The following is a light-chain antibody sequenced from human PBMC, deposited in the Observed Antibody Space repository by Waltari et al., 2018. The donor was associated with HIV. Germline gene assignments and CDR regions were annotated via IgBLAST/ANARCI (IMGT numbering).Light chain of an antibody. Sequence: QSALTQPRSVSGSPGQPVTISCTGTSSDVGGYNYVSWYQQHQGKAPKLMIYDVNKRPSGVPGRFAGYKYGNTASLTISGIQTEDEADYYCDSYAGSYTSVFGTGTTVTVL. CDR1: SSDVGGYNY. CDR3: DSYAGSYTSV. CDR2: DVN. V-gene: IGLV2-11*01. J-gene: IGLJ1*01.